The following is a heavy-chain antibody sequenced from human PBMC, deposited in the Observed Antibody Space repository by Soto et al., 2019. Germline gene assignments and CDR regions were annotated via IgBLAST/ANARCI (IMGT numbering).Heavy chain of an antibody. V-gene: IGHV3-30-3*01. J-gene: IGHJ5*02. D-gene: IGHD4-4*01. CDR2: ISYDGSNK. CDR1: GFTFSSYA. Sequence: QVQLVESGGGVVQPGRSLRLSCAASGFTFSSYAMHWVRQAPGKGLEWVAVISYDGSNKYYADSVKGRFTSSRDNSKNTLYLPVNSLRAKDTAVYYWARGGPYRSPYHWFDPWGQGTLVTVSS. CDR3: ARGGPYRSPYHWFDP.